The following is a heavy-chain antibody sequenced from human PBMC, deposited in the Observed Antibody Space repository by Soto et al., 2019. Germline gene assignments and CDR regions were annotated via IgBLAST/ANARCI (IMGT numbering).Heavy chain of an antibody. CDR2: IKQDGSEK. D-gene: IGHD2-15*01. CDR3: ARAGIVVVIDFDY. V-gene: IGHV3-7*01. Sequence: GGSLSLSCAASGFTFSSYWMSWVRQAPGKGLEWVANIKQDGSEKYYVDSVKGRFTISRDNAKNSLYLQMNSLRAEDTAVYYCARAGIVVVIDFDYWDQGTLVTVSS. J-gene: IGHJ4*02. CDR1: GFTFSSYW.